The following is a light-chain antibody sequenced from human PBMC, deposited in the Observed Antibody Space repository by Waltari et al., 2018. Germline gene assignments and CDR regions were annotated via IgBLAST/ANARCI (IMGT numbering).Light chain of an antibody. CDR1: SRYVGGYNF. Sequence: QSALTQPASVSGSPGQSITIPCTGTSRYVGGYNFVSWYQQNPGQAPKLMIYDVNRRPSGVSDRFSGSKSGNTASLTISGLQAEDEANYYCSSYTRSSTVVIGGGTKLTVL. CDR2: DVN. CDR3: SSYTRSSTVV. J-gene: IGLJ2*01. V-gene: IGLV2-14*01.